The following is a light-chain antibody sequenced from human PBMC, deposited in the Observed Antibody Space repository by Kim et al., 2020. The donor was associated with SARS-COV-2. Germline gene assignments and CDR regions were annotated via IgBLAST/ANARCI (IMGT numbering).Light chain of an antibody. CDR1: QSVSSSY. CDR2: GAS. Sequence: PGERATLSCRASQSVSSSYLAWYQQKPGQAPRLLSYGASSRATGIPDRFSGSGSGTDFTLTISRLEPEDFAVYYCQQYGSSTWTFGQGTKVDIK. CDR3: QQYGSSTWT. J-gene: IGKJ1*01. V-gene: IGKV3-20*01.